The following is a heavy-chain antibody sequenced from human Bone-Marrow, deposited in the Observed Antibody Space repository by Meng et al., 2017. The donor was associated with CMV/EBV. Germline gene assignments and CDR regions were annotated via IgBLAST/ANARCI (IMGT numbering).Heavy chain of an antibody. CDR1: GGSFSGYY. CDR2: ISRSGTTI. J-gene: IGHJ6*02. Sequence: LSLTCAVYGGSFSGYYWSWVRQPPGKGLEWVSYISRSGTTIFYADSVKGRFTISRDNAKNSLYLQMTSLRVEDTAVYYCARDQFTEETVPPYGMDVWGQGTTVTVSS. CDR3: ARDQFTEETVPPYGMDV. D-gene: IGHD3-16*01. V-gene: IGHV3-11*04.